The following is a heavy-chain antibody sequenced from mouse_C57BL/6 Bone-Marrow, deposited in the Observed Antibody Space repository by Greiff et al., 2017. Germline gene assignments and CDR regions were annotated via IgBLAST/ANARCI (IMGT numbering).Heavy chain of an antibody. J-gene: IGHJ4*01. CDR2: IYPGSGST. D-gene: IGHD1-1*01. CDR3: ARSYYYCSSLAMDY. Sequence: VQLQQPGAELVKPGASVKMSCKASGYTVTSYWITWVKQRPGQGLEWIGDIYPGSGSTNYNEKFKSKATLTVDTSSSTAYMQLSSLTSEDSAVYYCARSYYYCSSLAMDYWGQGTSVTVSS. V-gene: IGHV1-55*01. CDR1: GYTVTSYW.